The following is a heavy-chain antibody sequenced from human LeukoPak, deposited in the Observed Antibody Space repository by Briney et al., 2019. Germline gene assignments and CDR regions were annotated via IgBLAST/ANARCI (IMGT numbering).Heavy chain of an antibody. Sequence: SETLSLTCTVSGGSISSGGYYWSWIRQHPGKGLEWIGYIYYSGSTNYNPSLKSRVTISVDKSKNQFSLKLSSVTAADTAVYYCARARGAVVDYWGQGTLVTVSS. CDR2: IYYSGST. CDR1: GGSISSGGYY. D-gene: IGHD6-19*01. CDR3: ARARGAVVDY. V-gene: IGHV4-31*03. J-gene: IGHJ4*02.